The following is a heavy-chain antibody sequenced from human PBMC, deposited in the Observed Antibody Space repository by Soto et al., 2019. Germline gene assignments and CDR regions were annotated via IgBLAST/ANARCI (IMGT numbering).Heavy chain of an antibody. V-gene: IGHV3-48*02. CDR1: GFTFSSYS. J-gene: IGHJ4*02. CDR3: ARGSSNWAYYFDF. D-gene: IGHD6-13*01. Sequence: EVHLVESGGGLVQPGGSLRLSCAASGFTFSSYSLNWVRQAPGKGLEWVSYITSSGTTVYYADSVRGRFTISRDNAKNSLYLQVNSLRDDDTAVYYCARGSSNWAYYFDFWGQGTLVTVSS. CDR2: ITSSGTTV.